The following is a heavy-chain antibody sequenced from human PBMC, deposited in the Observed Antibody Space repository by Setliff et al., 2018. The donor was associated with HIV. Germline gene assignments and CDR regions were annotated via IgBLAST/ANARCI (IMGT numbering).Heavy chain of an antibody. V-gene: IGHV4-34*01. CDR3: ATDYSSRHDAFDI. D-gene: IGHD6-13*01. CDR2: INHGGST. Sequence: SETLSLTCAVYGGSFSGYYWSWTRQPPGKGLEWIGMINHGGSTNYNPSLKSRVTISKDTSKNRFSLKLNSVTAADTAVYYCATDYSSRHDAFDIWGQGTVVT. J-gene: IGHJ3*02. CDR1: GGSFSGYY.